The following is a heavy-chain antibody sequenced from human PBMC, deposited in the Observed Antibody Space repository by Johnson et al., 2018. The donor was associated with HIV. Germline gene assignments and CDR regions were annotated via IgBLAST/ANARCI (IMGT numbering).Heavy chain of an antibody. J-gene: IGHJ3*02. D-gene: IGHD1-7*01. CDR2: ISYDGSNK. CDR3: ARDNWNYNAFDI. CDR1: GFTFSSYA. V-gene: IGHV3-30*04. Sequence: QVQLVESGGGLVQPGGSLRLSCAASGFTFSSYAMHWVRQAPGKGLEWVAVISYDGSNKYYADSVKGRFTISRDNSKNTLYLQMNSLRAEDTAVYYCARDNWNYNAFDIWGQGTMVTVSS.